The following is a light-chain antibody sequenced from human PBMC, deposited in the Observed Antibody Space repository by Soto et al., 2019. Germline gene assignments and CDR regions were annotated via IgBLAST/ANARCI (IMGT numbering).Light chain of an antibody. CDR2: DVS. J-gene: IGLJ1*01. CDR3: SSYTSSSTRV. CDR1: SSDVGGYNY. V-gene: IGLV2-14*01. Sequence: QSALTQPASVSGSPGQSITISCTGTSSDVGGYNYVSWYQQHPGKAPKLMLFDVSDRPSGVSNRFSGSKSGNTASLSISGRQAEDEADYYCSSYTSSSTRVFGTGTKLTVL.